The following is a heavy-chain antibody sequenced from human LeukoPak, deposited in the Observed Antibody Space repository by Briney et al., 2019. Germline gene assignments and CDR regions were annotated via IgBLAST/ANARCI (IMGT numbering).Heavy chain of an antibody. D-gene: IGHD3-16*02. V-gene: IGHV3-30*04. J-gene: IGHJ6*04. CDR2: ISYDGSNK. CDR1: GFTFSSYA. Sequence: PGGSLRLSCAASGFTFSSYAMHWVRQAPGKGLEWVAVISYDGSNKYYADSVKGRFTISRDNSKNTLYLQMNSLRAEDTAVYYCARDLEELSRNYYYYGMDVWGKGTTVTVSS. CDR3: ARDLEELSRNYYYYGMDV.